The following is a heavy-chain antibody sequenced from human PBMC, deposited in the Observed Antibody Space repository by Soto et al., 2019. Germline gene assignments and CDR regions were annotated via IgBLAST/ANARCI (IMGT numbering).Heavy chain of an antibody. V-gene: IGHV4-34*01. CDR1: GGSFSGYY. Sequence: QVQLQQWGAGLLKPSETLSLTCAVYGGSFSGYYWSWIRQPPGKGLEWIGDINHSGSTNYNPSLKSRVTISVDTSKNQFSLKLSSVTAADTAVYYCARGGYGIWFDPWGQGTLVTVSS. J-gene: IGHJ5*02. CDR2: INHSGST. D-gene: IGHD5-12*01. CDR3: ARGGYGIWFDP.